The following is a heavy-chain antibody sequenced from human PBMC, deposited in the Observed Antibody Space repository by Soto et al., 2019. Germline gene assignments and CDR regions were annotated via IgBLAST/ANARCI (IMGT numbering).Heavy chain of an antibody. CDR2: INPSGGST. V-gene: IGHV1-46*01. D-gene: IGHD6-19*01. CDR3: ARGSVAGRRFDY. J-gene: IGHJ4*02. Sequence: GASVKVSCKASGYTFTSYYINWGRQAPGQGLEWMGIINPSGGSTSYAQKFQGRVTMTRDTSTSTVYMELSSLRSEDTAVYYCARGSVAGRRFDYWGQGTLVTVSS. CDR1: GYTFTSYY.